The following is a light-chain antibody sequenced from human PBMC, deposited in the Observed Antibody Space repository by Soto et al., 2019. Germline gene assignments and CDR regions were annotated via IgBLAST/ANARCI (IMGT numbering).Light chain of an antibody. CDR3: QQSYSTPIT. CDR1: QSISSY. J-gene: IGKJ5*01. CDR2: AAS. Sequence: DIQMTQSPSSLSASVGDRVTITCRASQSISSYLNWYQQKPGKAPKLLIYAASSLQSGVPSRFSGSGSGTDFTHTISSLQPEDFATYYCQQSYSTPITYGHGTRLEIK. V-gene: IGKV1-39*01.